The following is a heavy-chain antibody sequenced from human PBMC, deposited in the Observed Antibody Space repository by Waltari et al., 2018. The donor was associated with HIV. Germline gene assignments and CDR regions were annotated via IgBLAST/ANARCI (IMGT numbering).Heavy chain of an antibody. D-gene: IGHD2-15*01. J-gene: IGHJ4*02. CDR1: GFSVSNHS. Sequence: VQLVEYGGGSIKTAGPLRLSLTAFGFSVSNHSLEWVRQGPGKGLVWVARLNSDGSSRNYADAVKGRFVISRDNARNTVYLQLNSLRVEDTAMYFCARASHYIEFSTFDGDYYFDVWGRGTRVAVSS. V-gene: IGHV3-74*01. CDR2: LNSDGSSR. CDR3: ARASHYIEFSTFDGDYYFDV.